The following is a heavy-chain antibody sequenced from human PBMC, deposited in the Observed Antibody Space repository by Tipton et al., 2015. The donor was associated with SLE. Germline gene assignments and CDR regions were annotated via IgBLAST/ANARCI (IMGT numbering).Heavy chain of an antibody. Sequence: TLSLTCTVSDGSISDSYWSWIRQPAGKGLGWLGRIFSGGNTDYNPSLKSRVTISVDTSKNQVSLKLTSVTAADTAVYYCARDWNFWSGPGAFDIWGRGTMVTVSS. D-gene: IGHD3-3*01. CDR3: ARDWNFWSGPGAFDI. J-gene: IGHJ3*02. CDR2: IFSGGNT. V-gene: IGHV4-4*07. CDR1: DGSISDSY.